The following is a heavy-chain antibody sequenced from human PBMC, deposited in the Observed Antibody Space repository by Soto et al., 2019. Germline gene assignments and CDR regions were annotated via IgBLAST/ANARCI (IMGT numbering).Heavy chain of an antibody. CDR1: GGTFSSYA. D-gene: IGHD2-2*01. V-gene: IGHV1-69*01. Sequence: QVQLVQSGAEVKKPGSSVKVSCKASGGTFSSYAISWVRQAPGQGLEWMGGIIPIFGTANYAQKFQGRVNITADESTSTAYMELSSLRSEDTAVYYCARRGYCSSTSCSRGYYGMDVWGQGTTVTVSS. CDR2: IIPIFGTA. J-gene: IGHJ6*02. CDR3: ARRGYCSSTSCSRGYYGMDV.